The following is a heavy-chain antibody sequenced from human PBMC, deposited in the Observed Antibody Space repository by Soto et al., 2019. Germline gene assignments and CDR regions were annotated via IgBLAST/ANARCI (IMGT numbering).Heavy chain of an antibody. CDR1: GFTFSYVW. Sequence: GSLRLSCAASGFTFSYVWMNWVRQAPGKGLEWVGRIKSNSDGGTTDYAAPVKGRFSISRDDSENTLYLQMDSLKTEDTAVYFCTPVFACCVVLTVYNIRSELNLWAQGP. CDR3: TPVFACCVVLTVYNIRSELNL. D-gene: IGHD3-9*01. J-gene: IGHJ5*02. V-gene: IGHV3-15*07. CDR2: IKSNSDGGTT.